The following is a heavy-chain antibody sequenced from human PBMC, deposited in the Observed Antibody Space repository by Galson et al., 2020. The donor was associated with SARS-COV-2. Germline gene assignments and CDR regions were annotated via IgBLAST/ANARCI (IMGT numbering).Heavy chain of an antibody. CDR2: ISYDGSNK. D-gene: IGHD2-2*01. CDR1: GFTFSNYA. J-gene: IGHJ4*02. V-gene: IGHV3-30*18. Sequence: GGSLRLSCAASGFTFSNYAMHWVRQAPGKGLEWVAFISYDGSNKSYADSVKGRFASSRDNSKTTLYLQMNSLRAEDTAVYYCAKGSISCRSTACYADNWGQGTLVTVSS. CDR3: AKGSISCRSTACYADN.